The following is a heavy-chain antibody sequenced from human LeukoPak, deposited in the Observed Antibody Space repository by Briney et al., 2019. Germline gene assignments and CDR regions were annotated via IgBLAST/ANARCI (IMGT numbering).Heavy chain of an antibody. CDR3: AAEVQAGMVDTYDY. D-gene: IGHD5-18*01. V-gene: IGHV4-39*01. CDR1: GGSISSSSYY. CDR2: IYYSGST. J-gene: IGHJ4*02. Sequence: SETLSLTCTVSGGSISSSSYYWGWIRQPPGKGLEWIGSIYYSGSTYYNPSLKSRVTISVDTSKNQFSLKLSSVTAADTAVYYCAAEVQAGMVDTYDYWGQGTLVTVSS.